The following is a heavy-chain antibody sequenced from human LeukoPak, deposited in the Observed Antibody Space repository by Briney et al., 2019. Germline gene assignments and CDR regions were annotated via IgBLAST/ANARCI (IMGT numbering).Heavy chain of an antibody. CDR3: ATRWVLTGEPY. CDR2: IHHSGST. D-gene: IGHD7-27*01. CDR1: GDSISSYEW. Sequence: PSETLSLTCAVSGDSISSYEWYTWVRPPPGQGLEWIGEIHHSGSTNYNVSLKSRVTISLDKSKNQFSLDLTSVTAADTAVYYCATRWVLTGEPYWGQGTLVTVSS. V-gene: IGHV4-4*02. J-gene: IGHJ4*02.